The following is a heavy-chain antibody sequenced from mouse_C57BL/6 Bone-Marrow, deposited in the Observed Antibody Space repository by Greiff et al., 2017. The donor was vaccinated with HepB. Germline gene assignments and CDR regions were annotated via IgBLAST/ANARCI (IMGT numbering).Heavy chain of an antibody. CDR1: GYTFTSYW. J-gene: IGHJ2*01. D-gene: IGHD1-1*01. Sequence: VHVKQSGTVLARPGASVKMSCKTSGYTFTSYWMHWVKQRPGQGLEWIGAIYPGNSDTSYNQKFKGKAKLTAVTSASTAYMELSSLTNEDSAVYYCTGDYYRSSPHYFDFWGQGTTLTVSS. V-gene: IGHV1-5*01. CDR2: IYPGNSDT. CDR3: TGDYYRSSPHYFDF.